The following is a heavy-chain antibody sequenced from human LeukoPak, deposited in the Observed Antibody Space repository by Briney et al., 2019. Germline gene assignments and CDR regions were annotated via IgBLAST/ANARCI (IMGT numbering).Heavy chain of an antibody. Sequence: PSETLSLTYTVSGGSISSGAYYWSWIRQHPGKGLEWIGYIYYSGSTYYNPSLKSRVTISVDTSKNQFSLKVSSVTAADTAVYYCARGGGAAAGIFDYWGQGTLVTVSS. CDR2: IYYSGST. V-gene: IGHV4-31*03. CDR1: GGSISSGAYY. J-gene: IGHJ4*02. D-gene: IGHD6-13*01. CDR3: ARGGGAAAGIFDY.